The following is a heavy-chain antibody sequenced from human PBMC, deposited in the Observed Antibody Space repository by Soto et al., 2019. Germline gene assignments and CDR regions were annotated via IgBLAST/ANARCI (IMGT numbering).Heavy chain of an antibody. Sequence: QVQLVESGGGVVQPGRSLRLSCAASGFTFSSYGMHWVRQAPGKGLEWVAVISYDGSNKYYADSVKGRFTISRDNSKNTLYLQMNSLRAEDTAVYYCAKDLYYYDKSGYYPPVSYYGMDVWGQGTTVTVSS. V-gene: IGHV3-30*18. J-gene: IGHJ6*02. CDR2: ISYDGSNK. CDR3: AKDLYYYDKSGYYPPVSYYGMDV. D-gene: IGHD3-22*01. CDR1: GFTFSSYG.